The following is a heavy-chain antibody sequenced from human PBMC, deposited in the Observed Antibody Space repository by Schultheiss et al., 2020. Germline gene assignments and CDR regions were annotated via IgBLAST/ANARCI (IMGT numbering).Heavy chain of an antibody. CDR1: GGSVSSGSYY. J-gene: IGHJ5*02. D-gene: IGHD4-11*01. Sequence: SETLSLTCTVSGGSVSSGSYYWSWIRQPPGKGLEWIGYIYYSGSTNYNPSLKSRVTISVDTSKNQFSLKLSSVTAADTAVYYCARDRGGYSHYDLWGQGTLVTVAS. V-gene: IGHV4-61*01. CDR3: ARDRGGYSHYDL. CDR2: IYYSGST.